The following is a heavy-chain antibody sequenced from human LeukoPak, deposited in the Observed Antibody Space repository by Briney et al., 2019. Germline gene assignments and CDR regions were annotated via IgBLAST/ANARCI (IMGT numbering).Heavy chain of an antibody. V-gene: IGHV3-23*01. D-gene: IGHD5-12*01. CDR3: ARDPGSGYEEHFDY. Sequence: GGSLRLSCAACGFTFSSYGMSWVRQAPGKGLEWVSAISGSGGSTYYAGSVKGRFTISRDNAKDSLYLQMNSLRAEDTAVYYCARDPGSGYEEHFDYWGQGTLVTVSS. CDR1: GFTFSSYG. CDR2: ISGSGGST. J-gene: IGHJ4*02.